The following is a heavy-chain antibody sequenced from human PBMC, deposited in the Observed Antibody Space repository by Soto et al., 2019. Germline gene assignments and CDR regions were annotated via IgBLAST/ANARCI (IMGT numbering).Heavy chain of an antibody. CDR2: ISYDGSNK. J-gene: IGHJ4*02. V-gene: IGHV3-30*18. CDR1: GFTFSSYG. CDR3: AKDQAIAAAAGPGVDY. D-gene: IGHD6-13*01. Sequence: GGSLRLSCAASGFTFSSYGMHWVRQAPGKGLEWVAVISYDGSNKYYADSVKGRFTISRDNSKNTLYLQMNSLRAEDTAVYYCAKDQAIAAAAGPGVDYWGQGTLVTVSS.